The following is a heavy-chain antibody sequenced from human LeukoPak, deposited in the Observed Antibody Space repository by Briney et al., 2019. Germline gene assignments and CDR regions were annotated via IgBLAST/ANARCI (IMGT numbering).Heavy chain of an antibody. CDR2: ISDSGNT. V-gene: IGHV3-23*01. J-gene: IGHJ4*02. D-gene: IGHD2-21*01. CDR3: AKAPVTTCRGAYCYPFDY. Sequence: GGSLRLSCAASGFTFSSYSMNWVRQAPGKGLEWVSAISDSGNTYHADSVKGRFTISRDSSKNTLFLQMNRLRPEDAAVYYCAKAPVTTCRGAYCYPFDYWGQGTLVTVSS. CDR1: GFTFSSYS.